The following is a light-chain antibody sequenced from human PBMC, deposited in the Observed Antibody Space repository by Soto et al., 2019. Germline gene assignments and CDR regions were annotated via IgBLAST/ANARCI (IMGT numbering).Light chain of an antibody. CDR1: QSVSISY. J-gene: IGKJ5*01. Sequence: EIVVKQSPGTLSLTQRERATLSCRASQSVSISYLAWYQQKPGQPPRLLIYGASSRATGIPDRFSGSGSGADFTLTISRLEPEDFAVYYCQQYGSSPVTFGQGTRLEIK. CDR2: GAS. CDR3: QQYGSSPVT. V-gene: IGKV3-20*01.